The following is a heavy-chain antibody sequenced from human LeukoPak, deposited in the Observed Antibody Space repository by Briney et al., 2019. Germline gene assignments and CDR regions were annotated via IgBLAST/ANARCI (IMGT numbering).Heavy chain of an antibody. D-gene: IGHD4-11*01. Sequence: SETLSLTCTVSGYSISSGYYWGWIRQPPGKGLEWIGRIYHSGSTYYNPSLKSRVTISVDTSKNQFSLKLSSLTAADTAVYYCARRALMRTAVTRGGSDFYYGMDAWGQGTTVTVSS. J-gene: IGHJ6*02. V-gene: IGHV4-38-2*02. CDR2: IYHSGST. CDR3: ARRALMRTAVTRGGSDFYYGMDA. CDR1: GYSISSGYY.